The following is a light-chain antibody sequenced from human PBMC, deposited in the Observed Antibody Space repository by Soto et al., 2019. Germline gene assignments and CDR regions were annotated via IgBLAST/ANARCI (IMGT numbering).Light chain of an antibody. J-gene: IGKJ1*01. CDR3: QQYGSTPPIT. Sequence: EIALSQSPGPLSLSPGARATLSCRARHSDGSSYLASYQQNPRQAPSHLLYGASSRATGSPDRSSGSGSGTDFTLTTSRLEPEDFAVNYCQQYGSTPPITFGQGTKVDIK. CDR1: HSDGSSY. V-gene: IGKV3-20*01. CDR2: GAS.